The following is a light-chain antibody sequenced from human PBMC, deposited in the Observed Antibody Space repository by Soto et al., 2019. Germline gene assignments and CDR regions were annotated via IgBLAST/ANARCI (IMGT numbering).Light chain of an antibody. CDR2: DAS. V-gene: IGKV1-5*01. CDR3: QQYNSYST. CDR1: QSISNW. J-gene: IGKJ1*01. Sequence: DIQMTQSPSSLSASVGDSVTITCRASQSISNWLAWYQQKPGKAPKLLIYDASTLESGVPSRFSGGGFGTDFTLTISGLQPDDFATYYCQQYNSYSTFGQGTKVE.